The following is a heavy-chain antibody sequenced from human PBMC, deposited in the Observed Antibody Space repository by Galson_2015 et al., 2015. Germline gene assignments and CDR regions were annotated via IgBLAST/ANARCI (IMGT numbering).Heavy chain of an antibody. CDR1: GFTFSTYA. V-gene: IGHV3-23*01. Sequence: SLRLSCAASGFTFSTYAMSWVRQAPGKGLEWVASISGSGGSVFYTDSVRGRSMISRDNSKNTLFLQMNSLRAEDTAVYYCAKARGEAIYAIKGSDYWGQGALVTVSS. CDR3: AKARGEAIYAIKGSDY. CDR2: ISGSGGSV. D-gene: IGHD2-8*01. J-gene: IGHJ4*02.